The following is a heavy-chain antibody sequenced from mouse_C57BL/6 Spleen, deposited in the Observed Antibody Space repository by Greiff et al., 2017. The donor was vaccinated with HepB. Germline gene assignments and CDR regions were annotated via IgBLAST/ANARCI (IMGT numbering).Heavy chain of an antibody. CDR2: INPNNGGT. V-gene: IGHV1-22*01. CDR1: GYTFTDYN. Sequence: VQLQQSGPELVKPGASVKMSCKASGYTFTDYNMHWVKQSHGKSLEWIGYINPNNGGTSYNQKFKGKATLTVNKSSSTAYMELRSLTSEDSAVYYCARGDTVVEKFAYWGQGTLVTVSA. D-gene: IGHD1-1*01. CDR3: ARGDTVVEKFAY. J-gene: IGHJ3*01.